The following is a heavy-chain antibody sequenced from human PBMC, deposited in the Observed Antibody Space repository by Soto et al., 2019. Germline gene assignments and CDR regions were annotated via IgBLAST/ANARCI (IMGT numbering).Heavy chain of an antibody. CDR2: IYHSGSI. CDR1: GGSISNNNW. Sequence: QVQLQESGPGLVKPSGTLTLTCVVSGGSISNNNWWSWVRQSPGKGLEWIGEIYHSGSINYNPSLKSRVTVSVDKSKNQFSLKLSSVTAADTAVYYGARVRAAGTCFDYWGQGTLVTVSS. V-gene: IGHV4-4*02. CDR3: ARVRAAGTCFDY. J-gene: IGHJ4*02. D-gene: IGHD6-13*01.